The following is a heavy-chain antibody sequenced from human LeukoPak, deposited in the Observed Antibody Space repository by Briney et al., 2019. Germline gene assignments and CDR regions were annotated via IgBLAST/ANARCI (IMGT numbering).Heavy chain of an antibody. CDR2: INPNSGGT. CDR3: ARDVVPYNWNTYYYYYMDV. Sequence: ASVKVSCKASGYTFTGYYMHWVRQAPGQGLEWMGWINPNSGGTNYAQKFQGRVTMTRDTSISTAYMELSRLRSDDTAVYYCARDVVPYNWNTYYYYYMDVWGKGTTVTVSS. D-gene: IGHD1-1*01. J-gene: IGHJ6*03. CDR1: GYTFTGYY. V-gene: IGHV1-2*02.